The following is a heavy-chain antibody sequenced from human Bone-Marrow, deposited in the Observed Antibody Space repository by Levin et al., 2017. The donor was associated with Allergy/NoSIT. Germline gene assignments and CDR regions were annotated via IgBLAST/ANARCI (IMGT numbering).Heavy chain of an antibody. CDR1: GFIFSSYW. D-gene: IGHD3-3*01. CDR3: ARDFNGGDFWSGYWSS. Sequence: PGESLKISCAASGFIFSSYWMSWVRQAPGKGLEWVANIKQHGSETYYVDSVKGRFTISRDDAKTSLYLQMNSLRAEDTAVYYCARDFNGGDFWSGYWSSWGQGTMVTVSS. CDR2: IKQHGSET. V-gene: IGHV3-7*03. J-gene: IGHJ3*01.